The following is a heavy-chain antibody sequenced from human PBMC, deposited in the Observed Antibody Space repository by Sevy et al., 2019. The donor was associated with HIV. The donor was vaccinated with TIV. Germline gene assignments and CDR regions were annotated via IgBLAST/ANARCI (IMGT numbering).Heavy chain of an antibody. J-gene: IGHJ5*02. CDR3: ARGSKGKYSSSWYWFDP. V-gene: IGHV3-53*01. CDR2: IYSGGST. Sequence: GGSLRLSCAASGFTVSSNYMSWVRQAPGKGLEWVSVIYSGGSTYYADSVKGRFTISRDNSKNTLYLQMNSLRAEDTAVYYCARGSKGKYSSSWYWFDPWGQGTLVTVSS. CDR1: GFTVSSNY. D-gene: IGHD6-13*01.